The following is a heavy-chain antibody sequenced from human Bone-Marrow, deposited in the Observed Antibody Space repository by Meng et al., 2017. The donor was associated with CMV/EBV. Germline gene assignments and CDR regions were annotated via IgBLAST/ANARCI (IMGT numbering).Heavy chain of an antibody. J-gene: IGHJ6*02. CDR2: IYYSGST. CDR3: ASSGAGMDV. CDR1: GGSISSYY. V-gene: IGHV4-59*01. Sequence: GSLRPSCTVSGGSISSYYWSWIRQPPGKGLEWIGYIYYSGSTNYNPSLKSRVTISVDTSKNQFSLKLSSVTAADTAVYYCASSGAGMDVWGQGTTVTVSS. D-gene: IGHD4/OR15-4a*01.